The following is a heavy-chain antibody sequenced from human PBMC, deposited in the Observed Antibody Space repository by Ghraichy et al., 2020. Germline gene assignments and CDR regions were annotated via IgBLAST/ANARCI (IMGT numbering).Heavy chain of an antibody. Sequence: GSLRLSCAASGFTFSNYAMNWVRQAPGKGLEWVSSISGSSISTFYADSVKGRLTISRDNSKNTVYLQMTSLRAEDTAVYYCAKDLVGMRYGMDVWGQGTTVTVSS. CDR3: AKDLVGMRYGMDV. CDR1: GFTFSNYA. J-gene: IGHJ6*02. V-gene: IGHV3-23*01. D-gene: IGHD2-8*01. CDR2: ISGSSIST.